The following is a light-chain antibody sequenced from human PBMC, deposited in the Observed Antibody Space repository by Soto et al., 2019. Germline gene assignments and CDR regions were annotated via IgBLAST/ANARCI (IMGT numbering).Light chain of an antibody. CDR3: QQIDDYPRT. Sequence: IQLIQSPSSLSASVGDRVTITCRAGQGISSSLAWYQQKPGKAPNLLISASSTLQTGVPSRFSGSGSGTDFALTISSLQPEDFATYYCQQIDDYPRTFGQGTKVEIK. CDR1: QGISSS. V-gene: IGKV1-9*01. CDR2: ASS. J-gene: IGKJ1*01.